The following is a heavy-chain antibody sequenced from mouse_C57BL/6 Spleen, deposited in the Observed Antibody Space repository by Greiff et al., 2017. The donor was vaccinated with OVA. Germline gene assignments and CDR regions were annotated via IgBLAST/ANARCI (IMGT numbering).Heavy chain of an antibody. CDR1: GYSFTGYY. CDR2: INPSTGGT. D-gene: IGHD3-2*02. J-gene: IGHJ2*01. CDR3: ARRPAQAPYFDY. Sequence: VQLQQSGPELVKPGASVKISCKASGYSFTGYYMNWVKQSPEKSLEWIGEINPSTGGTTYNQKFKAKATLTVDKSSSTAYMQLKSLTSEDSAVYYCARRPAQAPYFDYWGQGTTRTVSS. V-gene: IGHV1-42*01.